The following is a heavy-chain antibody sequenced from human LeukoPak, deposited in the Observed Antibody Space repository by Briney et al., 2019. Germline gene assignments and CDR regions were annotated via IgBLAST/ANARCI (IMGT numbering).Heavy chain of an antibody. D-gene: IGHD3-3*01. CDR3: ARSGSYDFWSGYYPFDY. CDR2: INPNSGGT. CDR1: GYTFTSYG. J-gene: IGHJ4*02. Sequence: ASVKVSCKASGYTFTSYGISWVRQAPGQGLEWMGWINPNSGGTNYAQKFQGRVTMTRDTSISTAYMELSRLRSDDTAVYYCARSGSYDFWSGYYPFDYWGQGTLVTVSS. V-gene: IGHV1-2*02.